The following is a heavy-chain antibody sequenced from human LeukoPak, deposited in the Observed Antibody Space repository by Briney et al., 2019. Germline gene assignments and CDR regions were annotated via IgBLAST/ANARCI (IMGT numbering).Heavy chain of an antibody. D-gene: IGHD1-26*01. V-gene: IGHV1-69*13. J-gene: IGHJ4*02. CDR2: IIPIFGTA. Sequence: SVKVSCKASGGTFISYAISWVRQAPGQGLEWMGGIIPIFGTANYAQKFQGRVTITADESTSTAYIELSSLRSEDTAVYYCARVAGATVLAAHFDYWGQGTLVTVSS. CDR3: ARVAGATVLAAHFDY. CDR1: GGTFISYA.